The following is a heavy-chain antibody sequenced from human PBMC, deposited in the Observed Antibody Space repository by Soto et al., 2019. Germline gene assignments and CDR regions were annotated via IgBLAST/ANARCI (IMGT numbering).Heavy chain of an antibody. D-gene: IGHD2-21*02. CDR1: GFKFGNYW. Sequence: EVQLVESGGGMAQPGGSLRLSCAASGFKFGNYWMSWVRQAPGKGLEWVVNINQNASERYYVDSVKGRFTISRDNVDNSLSLRMDSLRVDDTAVYYCARYGDFSYWGRGTQVTVSS. J-gene: IGHJ4*02. CDR3: ARYGDFSY. CDR2: INQNASER. V-gene: IGHV3-7*03.